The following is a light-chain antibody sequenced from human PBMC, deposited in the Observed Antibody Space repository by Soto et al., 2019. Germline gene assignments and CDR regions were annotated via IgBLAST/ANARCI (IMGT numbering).Light chain of an antibody. CDR1: QSISSTY. CDR2: AAS. J-gene: IGKJ1*01. Sequence: EIVLTQSPDTLSLFPGKRATLSCRASQSISSTYLAWYQQKPGQAPRPLISAASNRATGTPDRFSGSGSGTDFTLTISRLEPEDFAVYYCQQYGSSRWTFGQGTKVEVK. CDR3: QQYGSSRWT. V-gene: IGKV3-20*01.